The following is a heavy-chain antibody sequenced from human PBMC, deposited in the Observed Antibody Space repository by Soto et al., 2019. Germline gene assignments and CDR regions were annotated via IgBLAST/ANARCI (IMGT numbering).Heavy chain of an antibody. CDR3: VREGGDNWFDP. J-gene: IGHJ5*02. V-gene: IGHV4-59*06. CDR2: IYYSGST. Sequence: QVQLQESGPGLVKPSETVSLICTVSGDSISGYYWSWIRQPPGKGLEWIGYIYYSGSTFYNPSLKNRVTISLDTSKIQFSLKLSSVTAADTAVYYCVREGGDNWFDPWGQGTLVTVSS. D-gene: IGHD3-16*01. CDR1: GDSISGYY.